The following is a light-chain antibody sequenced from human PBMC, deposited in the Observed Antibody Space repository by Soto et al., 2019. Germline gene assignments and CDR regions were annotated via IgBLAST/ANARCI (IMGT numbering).Light chain of an antibody. V-gene: IGKV1-27*01. Sequence: DIQMTQPPSSRPPPVEDRAPIPCRAGKAISNYLAWYQQKPGKVPKLLIYAASTLQSGVPSRFSGSGSGTYFTLTISSLQPEDVATYYCQKYNSAPWTFGQGTKVEIK. CDR1: KAISNY. CDR3: QKYNSAPWT. CDR2: AAS. J-gene: IGKJ1*01.